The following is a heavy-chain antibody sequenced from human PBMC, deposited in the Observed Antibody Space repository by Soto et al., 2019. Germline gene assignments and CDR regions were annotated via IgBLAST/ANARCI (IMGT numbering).Heavy chain of an antibody. CDR3: ARHPVVVVAAPYYYYGMDV. CDR1: GYSFTGYW. CDR2: IYPGDSDT. J-gene: IGHJ6*02. D-gene: IGHD2-15*01. V-gene: IGHV5-51*01. Sequence: GESLKISCKGSGYSFTGYWIGWVRQMPGKGLEWMGIIYPGDSDTRYSPSFQGQVTISADKSISTAYLQWSSLKASDTAMYYCARHPVVVVAAPYYYYGMDVWGQGTTVTVSS.